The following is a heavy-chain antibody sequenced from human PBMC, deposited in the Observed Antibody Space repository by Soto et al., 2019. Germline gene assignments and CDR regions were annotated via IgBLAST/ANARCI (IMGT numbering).Heavy chain of an antibody. CDR3: TRDGGGRYYGGFDK. D-gene: IGHD1-26*01. J-gene: IGHJ4*02. Sequence: GGSLRLSCATSGFNFSTYWMHWVRQAPGKGVVWVSRINSDGRIIDYADSVKGRFTISRDNANNTLFLQMNSLRADDTAVYYCTRDGGGRYYGGFDKWGQGTLVTVSS. CDR1: GFNFSTYW. CDR2: INSDGRII. V-gene: IGHV3-74*01.